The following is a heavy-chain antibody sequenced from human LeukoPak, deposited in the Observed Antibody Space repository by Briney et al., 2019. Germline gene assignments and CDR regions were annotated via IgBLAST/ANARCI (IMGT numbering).Heavy chain of an antibody. Sequence: SETLSLTCTVSGVSISSSNSYWGWLRQPPGKGLEWIGSIYYSGNTYYNASLKSQVSISIDTSKNQFSLRLTSVTAADTAVYYCVASSTTPYYFDYWGQGTLVTVSS. CDR2: IYYSGNT. J-gene: IGHJ4*02. D-gene: IGHD5/OR15-5a*01. CDR1: GVSISSSNSY. CDR3: VASSTTPYYFDY. V-gene: IGHV4-39*01.